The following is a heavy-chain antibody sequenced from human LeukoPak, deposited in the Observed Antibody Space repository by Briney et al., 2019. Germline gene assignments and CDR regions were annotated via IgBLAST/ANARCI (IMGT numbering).Heavy chain of an antibody. D-gene: IGHD5-18*01. CDR2: ISSSSSYT. J-gene: IGHJ4*02. V-gene: IGHV3-11*05. Sequence: GGSLRLSCAAAGFTFSDYYMSWIRQDPGKGLEWVSYISSSSSYTNNADSVKGRFTISRDNAKNSLYLQMNSLRAEDTAVYYCARDPGYSYGQTFDYWGQGTLVTVSS. CDR1: GFTFSDYY. CDR3: ARDPGYSYGQTFDY.